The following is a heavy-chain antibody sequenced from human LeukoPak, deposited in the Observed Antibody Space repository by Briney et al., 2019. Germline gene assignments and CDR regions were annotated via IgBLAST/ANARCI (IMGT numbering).Heavy chain of an antibody. V-gene: IGHV3-49*03. J-gene: IGHJ6*02. Sequence: GGSLRLSCSASGFTFGDYAMSWFRQTPGKGLEWIGFIRSKVYGGTIEYAASVKGRFTISRDDSKSIAYLQMNSLQTEDTAVYFCTGPPTTTPTSIVPWEAGRQYYGVDVWGQGTTVTVSS. CDR1: GFTFGDYA. CDR2: IRSKVYGGTI. CDR3: TGPPTTTPTSIVPWEAGRQYYGVDV. D-gene: IGHD2-8*01.